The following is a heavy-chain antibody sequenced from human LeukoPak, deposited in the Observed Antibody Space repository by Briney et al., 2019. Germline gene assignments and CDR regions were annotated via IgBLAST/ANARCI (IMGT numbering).Heavy chain of an antibody. J-gene: IGHJ3*02. CDR2: IWYDGGNE. CDR1: GFTFTSYG. Sequence: GGSLRLSCAASGFTFTSYGMYWVRQAPGKGLEWVSFIWYDGGNEHYADSVKGRFSISRDNSRNTVYLQMNSLRAEDTAVYYCASMIVVDIWGQGTMVTVSS. D-gene: IGHD3-22*01. V-gene: IGHV3-30*02. CDR3: ASMIVVDI.